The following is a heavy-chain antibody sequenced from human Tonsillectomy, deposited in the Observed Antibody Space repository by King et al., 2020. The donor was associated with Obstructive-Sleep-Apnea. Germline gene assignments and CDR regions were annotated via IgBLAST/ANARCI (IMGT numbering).Heavy chain of an antibody. CDR2: MNPNSGNT. CDR1: GYTFTSYD. CDR3: ARGRADYGSGTYYFDY. Sequence: QLVQSGAEVKKPGASVKVSCKASGYTFTSYDINWGRQATGQGLEWMGWMNPNSGNTGCAQKFQGRVHTTRNTSISTAYKELSSLRSEDTAVYYCARGRADYGSGTYYFDYWGQGTLVTVSS. V-gene: IGHV1-8*01. D-gene: IGHD3-10*01. J-gene: IGHJ4*02.